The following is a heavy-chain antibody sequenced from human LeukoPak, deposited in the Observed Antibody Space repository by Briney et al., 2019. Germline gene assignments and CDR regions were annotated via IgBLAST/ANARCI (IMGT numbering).Heavy chain of an antibody. D-gene: IGHD2/OR15-2a*01. Sequence: GSSVKVSCKASGGTFSSYAISWVRQAPGQGLEWMGWISAYNGNTNYAQKLQGRVTMTTDTSTSTAYMELRSLRSDDTAVYYCARLNSSPVDAFDIWGQGTMVTVSS. CDR2: ISAYNGNT. V-gene: IGHV1-18*01. J-gene: IGHJ3*02. CDR1: GGTFSSYA. CDR3: ARLNSSPVDAFDI.